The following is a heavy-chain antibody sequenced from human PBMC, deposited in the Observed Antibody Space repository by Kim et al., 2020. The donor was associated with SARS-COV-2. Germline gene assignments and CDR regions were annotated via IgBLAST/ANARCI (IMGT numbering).Heavy chain of an antibody. V-gene: IGHV3-30*01. Sequence: ADSVKVRFTISRDNSKNTLYLQMNSLGAEDTAVYYCARARGGSYYYGMDVWGQGTTVTVSS. CDR3: ARARGGSYYYGMDV. J-gene: IGHJ6*02. D-gene: IGHD1-26*01.